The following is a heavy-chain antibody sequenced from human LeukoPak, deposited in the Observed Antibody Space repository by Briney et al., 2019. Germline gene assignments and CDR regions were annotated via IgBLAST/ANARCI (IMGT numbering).Heavy chain of an antibody. V-gene: IGHV1-24*01. J-gene: IGHJ5*02. CDR2: FDPEDGET. CDR3: ATVVVTARAERVFDP. Sequence: ASVKVSCKVSGYTLTELSMHWVRQAPGKGLEWMGGFDPEDGETIYAQKFQGRVTMTEDTSTDTAYMELSSLRSEDTAVYYCATVVVTARAERVFDPWGQGTLVTVSS. CDR1: GYTLTELS. D-gene: IGHD2-21*02.